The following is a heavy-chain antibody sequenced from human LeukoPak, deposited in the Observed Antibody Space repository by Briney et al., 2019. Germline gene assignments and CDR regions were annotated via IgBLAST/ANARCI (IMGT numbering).Heavy chain of an antibody. CDR2: INNDGTTT. CDR3: AGGGVTTPTPYYYYYGMDV. J-gene: IGHJ6*02. CDR1: GFTFSSYW. Sequence: GGSLRLSCAASGFTFSSYWMHWVRQAPGKGLVWVSRINNDGTTTVYADSVRGRFTISRDNAKNTLYLQMDSLRAEDTAVYYCAGGGVTTPTPYYYYYGMDVWGQGTTVTVSS. V-gene: IGHV3-74*01. D-gene: IGHD3-16*01.